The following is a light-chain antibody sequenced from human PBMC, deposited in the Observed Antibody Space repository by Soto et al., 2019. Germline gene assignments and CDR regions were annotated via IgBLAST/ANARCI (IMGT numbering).Light chain of an antibody. Sequence: QSALTQPRSVSGSPGQSVTISCTGTSSDVGGYNYVSWYQQHPGKAPKLMIYDVSKRPSGVPDLFSGSKSGNTASLTISGLQAEDEADYYCSSYAGSYTWVFGGGTKLTVL. CDR1: SSDVGGYNY. CDR2: DVS. J-gene: IGLJ3*02. CDR3: SSYAGSYTWV. V-gene: IGLV2-11*01.